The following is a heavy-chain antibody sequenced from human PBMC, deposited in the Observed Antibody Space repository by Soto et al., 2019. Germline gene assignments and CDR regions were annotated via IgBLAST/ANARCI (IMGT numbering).Heavy chain of an antibody. J-gene: IGHJ6*03. CDR2: MNPNSGNT. V-gene: IGHV1-8*01. Sequence: ASVKVSCKASGYTFTSSDINWVRQATGQGLEWMRWMNPNSGNTGYAQKFQGRVTMTRNTSISTAYMELSSLRSEDTAVYYCASGVYSSGWHYYYYYYMDVWGKGTTVTVSS. CDR3: ASGVYSSGWHYYYYYYMDV. CDR1: GYTFTSSD. D-gene: IGHD6-19*01.